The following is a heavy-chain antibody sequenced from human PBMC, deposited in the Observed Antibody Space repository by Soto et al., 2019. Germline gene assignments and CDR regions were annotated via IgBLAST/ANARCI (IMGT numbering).Heavy chain of an antibody. D-gene: IGHD2-21*02. V-gene: IGHV3-74*01. J-gene: IGHJ4*02. CDR3: AVGVTPSGTANGY. Sequence: EVQLVESGGGLVQPGGSLRLSCVASGFTLSRYWMHWVRQVPGKGLEWVSRINGDDTIRSYADSVKGRFTISRDNARTTLSLSMSCLRAGDRAVYCCAVGVTPSGTANGYWGRGTRVTVSS. CDR1: GFTLSRYW. CDR2: INGDDTIR.